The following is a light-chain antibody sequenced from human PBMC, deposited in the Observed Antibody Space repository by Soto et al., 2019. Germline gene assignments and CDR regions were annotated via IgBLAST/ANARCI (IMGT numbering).Light chain of an antibody. CDR2: EVS. V-gene: IGLV2-14*01. J-gene: IGLJ1*01. Sequence: YALTQPACVSGSPGQSITISCTGTSSDVGGYNYVSWYQQHPGKAPKLMVYEVSNRPSGVSNRFSGSKSGNTASLTISGLQAEDEADYYCSSYTSSTAYVFGTGTKVTVL. CDR3: SSYTSSTAYV. CDR1: SSDVGGYNY.